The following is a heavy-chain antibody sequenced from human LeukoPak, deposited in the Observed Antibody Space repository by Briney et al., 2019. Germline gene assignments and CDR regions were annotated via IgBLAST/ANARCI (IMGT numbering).Heavy chain of an antibody. CDR2: IIDSGEST. J-gene: IGHJ6*03. CDR3: AKLGGQELHNYYVAV. Sequence: GGSLRLSCAASGFTFSSYAMSWVRQAPGKRLEWVSGIIDSGESTYYANFAKGRFTISRDNSNNTLYLQMNSLRSDDTAVYYCAKLGGQELHNYYVAVCGKGTTVAVSS. V-gene: IGHV3-23*01. CDR1: GFTFSSYA. D-gene: IGHD3-16*01.